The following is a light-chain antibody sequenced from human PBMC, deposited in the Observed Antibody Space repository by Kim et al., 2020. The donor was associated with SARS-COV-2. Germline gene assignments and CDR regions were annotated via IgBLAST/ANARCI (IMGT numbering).Light chain of an antibody. Sequence: GQRVTISCTGSSSNIGAGYDVHWYQQLPGTAPKLLIYGNSNRSSGVPDRFSGSKSGTSASLAITGLQAEDEADYYCQSYDSSLRGVFGGGTQLTVL. V-gene: IGLV1-40*01. CDR3: QSYDSSLRGV. J-gene: IGLJ2*01. CDR2: GNS. CDR1: SSNIGAGYD.